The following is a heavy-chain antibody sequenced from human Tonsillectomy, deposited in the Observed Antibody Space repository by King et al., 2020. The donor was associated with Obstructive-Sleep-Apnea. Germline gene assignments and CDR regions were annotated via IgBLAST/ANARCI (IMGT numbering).Heavy chain of an antibody. Sequence: QLVQSGAEVKKPEASVKVSCKASGYTFTSYDINWVRQAAGQGIEWMGWENPNRGNTGYAQKFKGRVTMTRDTSISTAYMELSSLRSEDTAIYYCARGTTIDYWGQGTLVTVAS. V-gene: IGHV1-8*01. CDR2: ENPNRGNT. D-gene: IGHD1/OR15-1a*01. CDR1: GYTFTSYD. CDR3: ARGTTIDY. J-gene: IGHJ4*02.